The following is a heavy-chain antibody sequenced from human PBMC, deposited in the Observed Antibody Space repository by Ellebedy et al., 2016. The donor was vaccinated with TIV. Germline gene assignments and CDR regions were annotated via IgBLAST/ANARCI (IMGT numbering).Heavy chain of an antibody. CDR1: GFSIISYW. V-gene: IGHV3-74*01. CDR3: AREGRGAGKAEDY. J-gene: IGHJ4*02. Sequence: GESLKISCAASGFSIISYWMHWVRQGPGTGLVWVSRINTDGTTIYADSVKGRFTISRDDAKNTLYLQMNSLRAEDMGVYYCAREGRGAGKAEDYWGQGTLVTVSS. D-gene: IGHD6-19*01. CDR2: INTDGTT.